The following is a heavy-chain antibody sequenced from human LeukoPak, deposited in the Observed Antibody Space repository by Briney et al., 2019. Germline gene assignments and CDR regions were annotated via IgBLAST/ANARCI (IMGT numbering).Heavy chain of an antibody. CDR2: ISSSSSYI. J-gene: IGHJ4*02. CDR3: NPYYYDSSGYYYDY. Sequence: PGGSLRLSCAASGFTFSSYSMNWVRQAPGKGLEWVSSISSSSSYIYYADSVKGRFTISRDNAKNSLYLQMNSLRAEDAAVYYCNPYYYDSSGYYYDYWGQGTLVTVSS. CDR1: GFTFSSYS. D-gene: IGHD3-22*01. V-gene: IGHV3-21*01.